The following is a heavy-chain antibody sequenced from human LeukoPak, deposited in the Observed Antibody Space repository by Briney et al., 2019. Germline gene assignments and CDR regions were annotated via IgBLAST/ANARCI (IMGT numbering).Heavy chain of an antibody. CDR3: ARAHYYDSSGYADY. J-gene: IGHJ4*02. D-gene: IGHD3-22*01. CDR1: GGTFSSYA. V-gene: IGHV1-69*01. Sequence: GSSVKVSCKASGGTFSSYAISWVRPAPGQGLEWMGGIIPIFGTANYAQKFQGRVTITADESTSTAYMELSSLRSEDTAVYYCARAHYYDSSGYADYWGQGTLVTVSS. CDR2: IIPIFGTA.